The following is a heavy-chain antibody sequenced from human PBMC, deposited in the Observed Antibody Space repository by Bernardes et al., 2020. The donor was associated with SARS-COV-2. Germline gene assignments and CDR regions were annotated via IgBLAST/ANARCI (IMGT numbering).Heavy chain of an antibody. CDR3: APDTSGWFVGY. Sequence: GGSLRLSCAASGFTFMNYAMSWVRQAPGKGLEWVSGISASGRSTYYADSVEGRFTISRDNSNNTLHLQMNSLSADDTAVYHRAPDTSGWFVGYWGPGTLVTVSS. V-gene: IGHV3-23*01. CDR2: ISASGRST. CDR1: GFTFMNYA. D-gene: IGHD6-19*01. J-gene: IGHJ4*02.